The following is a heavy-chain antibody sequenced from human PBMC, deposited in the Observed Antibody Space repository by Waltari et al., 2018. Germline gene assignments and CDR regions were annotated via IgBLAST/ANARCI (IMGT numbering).Heavy chain of an antibody. Sequence: EVQLVESGGGLVQPGGSLRLSCAASGFTLSDHYVDWVRQAPGKGLEWVGRSRDKGSSHTTEYAASWKGRVTISRDDSKNSLYLQMNSLKTEDTAVYYCARGYSYASGAYCSDYWGQGTLVTVSS. D-gene: IGHD3-22*01. V-gene: IGHV3-72*01. J-gene: IGHJ4*02. CDR1: GFTLSDHY. CDR3: ARGYSYASGAYCSDY. CDR2: SRDKGSSHTT.